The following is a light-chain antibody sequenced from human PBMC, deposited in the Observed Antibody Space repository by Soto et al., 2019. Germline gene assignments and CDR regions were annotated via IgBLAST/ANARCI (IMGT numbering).Light chain of an antibody. CDR2: DAS. V-gene: IGKV1-5*01. CDR1: QSISSW. CDR3: QQYNSSPYP. Sequence: DIPMTQSPSTLSASVGDRVTITCRASQSISSWLAWYQQKPGKAPKLLIYDASSLESGVPSRFSGSGSGTEFTLTISSLQPDDFATYYCQQYNSSPYPFGQGTKLEIK. J-gene: IGKJ2*01.